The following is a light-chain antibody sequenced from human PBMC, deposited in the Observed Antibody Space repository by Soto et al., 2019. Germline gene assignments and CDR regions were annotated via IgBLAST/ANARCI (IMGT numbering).Light chain of an antibody. CDR1: SSDGGGYNY. Sequence: QSVLTQPAAVSGSPGQSITISCTGTSSDGGGYNYVSWYQQHPAKAPKLMIYEVSYRPSGVSNRFSGSKSGNTASLTISGLQSEVEADYYCSSYTTTTLSVFGPGTKPAVL. CDR3: SSYTTTTLSV. V-gene: IGLV2-14*01. CDR2: EVS. J-gene: IGLJ1*01.